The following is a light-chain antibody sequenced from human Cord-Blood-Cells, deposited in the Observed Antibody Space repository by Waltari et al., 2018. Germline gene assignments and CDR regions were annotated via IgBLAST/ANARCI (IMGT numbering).Light chain of an antibody. J-gene: IGLJ1*01. CDR1: SSDVGGSTL. CDR3: CSYAGSSTFV. CDR2: EDS. V-gene: IGLV2-23*02. Sequence: QSALTQPASVSGSPGQSITISCTGTSSDVGGSTLVSWYQQHPGKAPKLMIYEDSQRPSGVSNRFSGSKSGNTASLTISGLQAEDEADYYCCSYAGSSTFVFGTGTKVTVL.